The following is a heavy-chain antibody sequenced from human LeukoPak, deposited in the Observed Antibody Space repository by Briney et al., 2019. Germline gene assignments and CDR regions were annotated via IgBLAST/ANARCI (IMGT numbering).Heavy chain of an antibody. CDR1: GYTFTSYA. CDR2: FDPEDGET. Sequence: ASVKVSCKASGYTFTSYAMNWVRQAPGKGLEWMGDFDPEDGETIYAQKFQGRVTMTEDTSTDTAYMELSSLRSEDTAVYYCAAYYYGSGSFRDDAFDIWGQGTMVTVSS. J-gene: IGHJ3*02. D-gene: IGHD3-10*01. V-gene: IGHV1-24*01. CDR3: AAYYYGSGSFRDDAFDI.